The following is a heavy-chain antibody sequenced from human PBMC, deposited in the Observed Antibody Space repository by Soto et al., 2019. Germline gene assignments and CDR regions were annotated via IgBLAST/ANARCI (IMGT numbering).Heavy chain of an antibody. CDR1: GGTFSTYA. D-gene: IGHD3-22*01. CDR3: ARGRGPMIVVVDAFDI. CDR2: IIPIFGTA. J-gene: IGHJ3*02. Sequence: QVQLVQSGAEVKKPGSSVKVSCKASGGTFSTYAISWVRQAPGQGLEWMGGIIPIFGTANYAQKFQGRVTITADESTSTAYMELSSLRSEDMAVYYCARGRGPMIVVVDAFDIWGQVTKVTVSS. V-gene: IGHV1-69*12.